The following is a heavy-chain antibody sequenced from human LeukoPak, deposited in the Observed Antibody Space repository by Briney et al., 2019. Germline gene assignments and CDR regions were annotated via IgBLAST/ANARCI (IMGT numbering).Heavy chain of an antibody. D-gene: IGHD3-22*01. J-gene: IGHJ4*02. Sequence: PGGSLRLSCAASGFTVSSNYMSWVRQAPGKGLEWVSVIYSGGSTYYADSVKGRFTISRDNSKNTLYLQMNSLRAEDTAVYCCASRNYYDSSGLLDYWGQGTLVTVSS. V-gene: IGHV3-53*01. CDR1: GFTVSSNY. CDR3: ASRNYYDSSGLLDY. CDR2: IYSGGST.